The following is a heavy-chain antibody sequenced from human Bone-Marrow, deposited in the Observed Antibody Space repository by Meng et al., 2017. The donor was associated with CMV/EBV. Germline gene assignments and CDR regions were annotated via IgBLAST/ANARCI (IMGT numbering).Heavy chain of an antibody. CDR1: GFTFDDYA. CDR3: AKDLLTTIDY. V-gene: IGHV3-23*01. J-gene: IGHJ4*02. CDR2: ISGSGGST. D-gene: IGHD4-11*01. Sequence: GESLKISCAASGFTFDDYAMSWVRQAPGKGLEWVSAISGSGGSTYYADSVKGRFTISRDNSKNTLYLQMNSLRAEDTAVYYCAKDLLTTIDYWGQGTLVTVSS.